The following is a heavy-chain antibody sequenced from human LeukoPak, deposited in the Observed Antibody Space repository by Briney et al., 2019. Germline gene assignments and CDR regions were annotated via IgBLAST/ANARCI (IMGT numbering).Heavy chain of an antibody. V-gene: IGHV6-1*01. CDR1: GDSVSSNSAA. CDR2: TYYRSKWYN. CDR3: ARGGIQPYYFDY. J-gene: IGHJ4*02. D-gene: IGHD1-14*01. Sequence: SQTLSLTCAISGDSVSSNSAAWNWIRQSPSRGLEWLGRTYYRSKWYNDYAVSVKSRITINPDTSKNQFSLKLSSVTAADTAVYYCARGGIQPYYFDYWGQGTLVTVSS.